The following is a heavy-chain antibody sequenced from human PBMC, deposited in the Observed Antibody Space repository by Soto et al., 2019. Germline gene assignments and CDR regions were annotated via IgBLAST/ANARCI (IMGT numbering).Heavy chain of an antibody. V-gene: IGHV3-48*02. D-gene: IGHD3-10*01. CDR3: ARDRDGIIDLDS. J-gene: IGHJ4*02. Sequence: LSSVDARYIVIGVGINLIQKNTGKGLEWISYITSDSSTRHYADFVKGRFTISRDNAKSSLYPQMNSLRDEDTAVYFCARDRDGIIDLDSSGQGTQFTVFS. CDR1: RYIVIGVG. CDR2: ITSDSSTR.